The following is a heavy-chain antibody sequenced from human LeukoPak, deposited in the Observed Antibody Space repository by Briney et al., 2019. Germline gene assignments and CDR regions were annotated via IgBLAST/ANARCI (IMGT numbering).Heavy chain of an antibody. V-gene: IGHV1-8*01. CDR3: AIRYGSGEKYYYYYYMDV. D-gene: IGHD3-10*01. CDR1: GYTFTSYD. Sequence: GASVKVSCTASGYTFTSYDINWVRQATGQGLEWRGGMNPNSGNTGYAQKFQGRVTMTRNTSISTAYMELSSLRSEDTAVYYCAIRYGSGEKYYYYYYMDVWGKGTTVTVSS. CDR2: MNPNSGNT. J-gene: IGHJ6*03.